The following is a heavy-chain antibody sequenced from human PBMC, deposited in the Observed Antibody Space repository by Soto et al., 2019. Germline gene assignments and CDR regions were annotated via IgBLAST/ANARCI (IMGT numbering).Heavy chain of an antibody. CDR2: INPNSGGT. Sequence: ASVKVSCKASGYTFTDYYIHRVRQAPGQGLEWMGWINPNSGGTNYAQKFQGRVTMTRDTSISTAYMELSRLRSDDTAVYYCARDPYSSSWYYFDYWGQGTLVTVSS. CDR3: ARDPYSSSWYYFDY. D-gene: IGHD6-13*01. V-gene: IGHV1-2*02. CDR1: GYTFTDYY. J-gene: IGHJ4*02.